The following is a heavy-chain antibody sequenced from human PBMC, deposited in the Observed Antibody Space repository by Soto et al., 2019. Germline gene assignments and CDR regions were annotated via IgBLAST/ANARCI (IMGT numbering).Heavy chain of an antibody. CDR3: ATLWFGELLYYYYYGMDV. Sequence: GGSLRLSCAASGCPFSSYAMSWVRQAPGKGLEWVSAISGSGGSTYYADSVKGRFTISRDNSKNTLYLQMNSLRAEDTAVYYCATLWFGELLYYYYYGMDVWGQGTTVTVS. CDR2: ISGSGGST. J-gene: IGHJ6*02. D-gene: IGHD3-10*01. CDR1: GCPFSSYA. V-gene: IGHV3-23*01.